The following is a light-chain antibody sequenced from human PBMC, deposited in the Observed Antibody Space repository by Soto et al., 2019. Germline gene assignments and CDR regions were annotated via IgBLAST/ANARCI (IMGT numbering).Light chain of an antibody. Sequence: QSVLTQPPSVSGAPGQRVTMSRTGCSSNIGAGYDVHWYQQLPGTAPKLLISGNTNRPSGVPDRFSGSKSGTSASLAITGLQAEDEADYYCQSYDSSLSGYVFGTGTKLTVL. CDR3: QSYDSSLSGYV. CDR2: GNT. J-gene: IGLJ1*01. CDR1: SSNIGAGYD. V-gene: IGLV1-40*01.